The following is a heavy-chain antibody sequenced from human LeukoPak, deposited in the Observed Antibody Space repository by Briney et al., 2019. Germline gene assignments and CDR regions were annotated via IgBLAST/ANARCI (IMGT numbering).Heavy chain of an antibody. D-gene: IGHD5-18*01. CDR3: AKKVSGYSYGFLYYYYYYMDV. V-gene: IGHV3-23*01. CDR1: GFTFSSYG. Sequence: GGSLRLSCAASGFTFSSYGMSWVRQAPGKGLEWVSAISGSGGSTYYADSVKGRFTISRDNSKNTLYLQMNSLRAEDTAVYYCAKKVSGYSYGFLYYYYYYMDVWGKGTTVTISS. J-gene: IGHJ6*03. CDR2: ISGSGGST.